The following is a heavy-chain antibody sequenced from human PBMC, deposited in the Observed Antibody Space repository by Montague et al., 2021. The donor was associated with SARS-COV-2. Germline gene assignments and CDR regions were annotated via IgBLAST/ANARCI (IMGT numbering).Heavy chain of an antibody. D-gene: IGHD3-10*01. V-gene: IGHV3-30-3*01. CDR3: ARAAQKQYVLLWFGELLHDAFDI. Sequence: SLRLSLSASGFTFSSYAMHWVRQAPGKGLEWVAVISYDGSNKYYADSEKGRFTISRDNSKNTLYLQMNSLRAEDTAVYYCARAAQKQYVLLWFGELLHDAFDIWGQGTMVTVSS. CDR2: ISYDGSNK. CDR1: GFTFSSYA. J-gene: IGHJ3*02.